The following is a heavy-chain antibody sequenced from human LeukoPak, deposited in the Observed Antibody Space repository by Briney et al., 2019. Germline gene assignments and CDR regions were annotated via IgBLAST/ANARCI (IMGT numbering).Heavy chain of an antibody. CDR2: IRYDGSKK. J-gene: IGHJ6*03. Sequence: GGSLRLSCAASGFTFSSYGMHWVRQAPGKGLEWVAFIRYDGSKKYYADSVKGRFTISRDNSKNTLYLQMNSLRAEDTAVYYCAKGAKVRPAALPFYYYYYYMDVWGKGTTVTISS. CDR3: AKGAKVRPAALPFYYYYYYMDV. V-gene: IGHV3-30*02. CDR1: GFTFSSYG. D-gene: IGHD2-2*02.